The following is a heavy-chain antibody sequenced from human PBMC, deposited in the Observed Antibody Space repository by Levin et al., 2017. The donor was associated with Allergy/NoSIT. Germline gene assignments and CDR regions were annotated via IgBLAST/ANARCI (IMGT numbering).Heavy chain of an antibody. CDR3: ARGSLGTYYYDSSGYNYFDY. D-gene: IGHD3-22*01. CDR1: GYTFTGYY. J-gene: IGHJ4*02. Sequence: GGSLRLSCKASGYTFTGYYMHWVRQAPGQGLEWMGWINPNSGGTNYAQKFQGRVTMTRDTSISTAYMELSRLRSDDTAVYYCARGSLGTYYYDSSGYNYFDYWGQGTLVTVSS. CDR2: INPNSGGT. V-gene: IGHV1-2*02.